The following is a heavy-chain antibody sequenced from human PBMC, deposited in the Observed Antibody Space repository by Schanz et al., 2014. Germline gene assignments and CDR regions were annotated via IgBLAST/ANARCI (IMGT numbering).Heavy chain of an antibody. D-gene: IGHD2-15*01. V-gene: IGHV3-23*04. J-gene: IGHJ4*03. CDR2: ISHSGGSK. Sequence: EVKLVESGGGAVRPGGSLRLSCAASGFTFNSYAMTWVRQAPGKGLEWVSSISHSGGSKYYADSVKGRFTISRDNSENSVYLQMSSLSADDTAVFYCAKGMGYCSGGACYDYYYYGLDYWGQGTPVTVSS. CDR3: AKGMGYCSGGACYDYYYYGLDY. CDR1: GFTFNSYA.